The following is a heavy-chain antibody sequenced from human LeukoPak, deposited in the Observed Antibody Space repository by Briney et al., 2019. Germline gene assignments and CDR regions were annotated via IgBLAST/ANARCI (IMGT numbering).Heavy chain of an antibody. V-gene: IGHV1-69*13. J-gene: IGHJ1*01. CDR2: IIPIFGTA. CDR1: GGTFSSYA. Sequence: ASVKVSCKASGGTFSSYAISWVRQAPGQGLEWMGGIIPIFGTANYAQKFQGRVTITADESTSTAYMELRSLRSDDTAVYYCARDRGAARQKPAEYFQHWGQGTLVTVSS. CDR3: ARDRGAARQKPAEYFQH. D-gene: IGHD6-6*01.